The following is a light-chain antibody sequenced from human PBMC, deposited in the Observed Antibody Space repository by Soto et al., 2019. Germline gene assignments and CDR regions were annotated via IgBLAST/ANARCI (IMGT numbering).Light chain of an antibody. CDR3: QQTCTFPWT. CDR1: QGISDY. V-gene: IGKV1-39*01. CDR2: TAS. Sequence: DIRMTQSPSSLSASVGDTVTITCRASQGISDYLSWFQHKPGEAPKLLIYTASSLPGGVPLRFSGDGSRTDFSLTISGLQPEDSATYYCQQTCTFPWTFGQGTRVDIK. J-gene: IGKJ1*01.